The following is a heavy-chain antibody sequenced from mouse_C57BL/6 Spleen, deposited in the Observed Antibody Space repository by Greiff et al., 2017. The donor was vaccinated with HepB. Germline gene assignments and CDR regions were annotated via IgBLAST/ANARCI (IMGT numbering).Heavy chain of an antibody. J-gene: IGHJ2*01. D-gene: IGHD1-1*01. Sequence: VQLQQPGAELVKPGASVKLSCKASGYTFTSYWMQWVKQRPGQGLEWIGEIDPSDSYTNYNQKFKGKATLTVDPSSSTAYMQLSSLTSEDSAVYYCARGYLFSYYFDYWGQGTTLTVSS. CDR1: GYTFTSYW. CDR3: ARGYLFSYYFDY. V-gene: IGHV1-50*01. CDR2: IDPSDSYT.